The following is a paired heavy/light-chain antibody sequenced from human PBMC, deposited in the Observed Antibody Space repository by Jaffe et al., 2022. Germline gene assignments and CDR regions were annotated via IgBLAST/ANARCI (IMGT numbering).Heavy chain of an antibody. J-gene: IGHJ3*02. CDR1: GFTFSSYA. CDR3: AKAQLSGYSGYDRPVGDAFDI. D-gene: IGHD5-12*01. Sequence: EVQLLESGGGLVQPGGSLRLSCAASGFTFSSYAMSWVRQAPGKGLEWVSAISGSGGSTYYADSVKGRFTISRDNSKNTLYLQMNSLRAEDTAVYYCAKAQLSGYSGYDRPVGDAFDIWGQGTMVTVSS. CDR2: ISGSGGST. V-gene: IGHV3-23*01.
Light chain of an antibody. Sequence: VIWMTQSPSLLSASTGDRVTISCRMSQGISSYLAWYQQKPGKAPELLIYAASTLQSGVPSRFSGSGSGTDFTLTISCLQSEDFATYYCQQYYSFPFTFGGGTKVEIK. CDR3: QQYYSFPFT. CDR1: QGISSY. CDR2: AAS. V-gene: IGKV1D-8*01. J-gene: IGKJ4*01.